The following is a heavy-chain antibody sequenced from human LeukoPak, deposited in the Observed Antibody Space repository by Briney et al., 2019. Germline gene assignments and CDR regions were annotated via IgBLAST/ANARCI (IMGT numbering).Heavy chain of an antibody. CDR1: GFTFSSYE. D-gene: IGHD3-10*01. CDR3: ARDRAPPTSWYFDL. Sequence: GTSLRLSCAASGFTFSSYEMNWVRQAPGKGLEWVSYISSSGSTIYYADSVKGRFTISRDNSKNTLYLQMNSLRAEDTAVYYCARDRAPPTSWYFDLWGRGTLVTVSS. CDR2: ISSSGSTI. J-gene: IGHJ2*01. V-gene: IGHV3-48*03.